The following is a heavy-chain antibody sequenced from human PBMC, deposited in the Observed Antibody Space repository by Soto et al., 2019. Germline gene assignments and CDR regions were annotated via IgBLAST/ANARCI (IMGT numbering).Heavy chain of an antibody. Sequence: QMQLAQSGSEVKEPGASVKVSCRASGYTLTTFDMNWMRQAPGQGLEWMGWLNPNTGDTVYARKFQGRVTMTRATSISTAYMELSNLRFEDTALSDCASGARLRGGYGIDVWGHGTMVTVSS. CDR2: LNPNTGDT. CDR1: GYTLTTFD. D-gene: IGHD3-10*01. CDR3: ASGARLRGGYGIDV. J-gene: IGHJ6*02. V-gene: IGHV1-8*01.